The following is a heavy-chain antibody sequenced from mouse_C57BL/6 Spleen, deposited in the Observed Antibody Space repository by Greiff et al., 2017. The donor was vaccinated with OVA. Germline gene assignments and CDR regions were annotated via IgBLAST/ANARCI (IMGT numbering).Heavy chain of an antibody. CDR2: IDPETGGT. D-gene: IGHD2-2*01. V-gene: IGHV1-15*01. J-gene: IGHJ2*01. CDR1: GYTFTDYE. CDR3: TRWFGDY. Sequence: QVQLQQSGAELVRPGASVTLSCKASGYTFTDYEMHWVKQTPVHGLEWIGAIDPETGGTAYNQKFKGKAILTADKSSSTAYMELRSLTSEDSAGYYCTRWFGDYWGQGTTLTVSS.